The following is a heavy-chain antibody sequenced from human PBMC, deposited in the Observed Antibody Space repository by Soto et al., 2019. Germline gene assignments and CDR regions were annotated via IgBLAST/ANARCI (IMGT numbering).Heavy chain of an antibody. CDR3: ARRRDPGGAYFDS. J-gene: IGHJ4*02. V-gene: IGHV4-39*01. Sequence: SETLSLTCTVSGGSISSTDYYWGWIRLPPGKGLEWIATMYYSVSDYYNPSLKSRVTLSVDTSENQFSLKMNSVTAADTAVYYCARRRDPGGAYFDSWGQGTPVTV. CDR2: MYYSVSD. CDR1: GGSISSTDYY. D-gene: IGHD4-17*01.